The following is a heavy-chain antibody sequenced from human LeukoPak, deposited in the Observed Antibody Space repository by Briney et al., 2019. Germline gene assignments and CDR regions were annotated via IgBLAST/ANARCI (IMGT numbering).Heavy chain of an antibody. J-gene: IGHJ5*02. CDR1: GYTFTSYG. CDR2: ISAYNGNT. D-gene: IGHD3-10*01. V-gene: IGHV1-18*01. CDR3: ARGSAGITMVRGVIITKGWFDP. Sequence: ASVKVSCKASGYTFTSYGISWVRQAPGQGLEWMGWISAYNGNTNYAQKLQGRVTMTTDTSTSTAYMELRSLRSDDTAVYYCARGSAGITMVRGVIITKGWFDPWGQGTLVTVSS.